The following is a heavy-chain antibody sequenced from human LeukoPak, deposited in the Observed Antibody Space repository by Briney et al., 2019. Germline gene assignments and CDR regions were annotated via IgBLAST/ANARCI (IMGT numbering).Heavy chain of an antibody. J-gene: IGHJ4*02. V-gene: IGHV4-59*12. D-gene: IGHD3-22*01. CDR3: ARAGSYYYDSSGLFDY. CDR2: IYYSGST. CDR1: GGSISSYY. Sequence: PSETLSLTCTVSGGSISSYYWSWIRQPPGKGLEWIGYIYYSGSTNYNPSLKSRVTISVDTSKNQFSLKLSSVTAADTAVYYCARAGSYYYDSSGLFDYWGQGTLVTVSS.